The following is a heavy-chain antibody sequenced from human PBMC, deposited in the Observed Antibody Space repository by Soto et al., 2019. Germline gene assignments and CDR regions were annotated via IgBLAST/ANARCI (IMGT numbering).Heavy chain of an antibody. Sequence: GGSLRLSCTASGFTFGDYAMSWFRQAPGKGLEWVGFIRNKAYGGTTEYAASVKGRFTISRDDSKSIAYLQMNSLKTEDTAVYYCTREAPMELFDYWGQGTLVTVSS. CDR3: TREAPMELFDY. J-gene: IGHJ4*02. V-gene: IGHV3-49*03. D-gene: IGHD3-10*01. CDR1: GFTFGDYA. CDR2: IRNKAYGGTT.